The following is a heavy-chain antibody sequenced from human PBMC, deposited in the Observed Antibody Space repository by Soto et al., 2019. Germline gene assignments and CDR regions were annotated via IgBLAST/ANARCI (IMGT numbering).Heavy chain of an antibody. CDR2: IYYSGST. CDR1: GGSISSGGYY. CDR3: ARGKWGYDSETKRVYFDY. V-gene: IGHV4-31*03. J-gene: IGHJ4*02. D-gene: IGHD5-12*01. Sequence: QVQLQESGPGLVKPSQTLSLTCTVSGGSISSGGYYWSWIRQHPGKGLEWIGYIYYSGSTYYNPSLKSRVTISVDTSKNQFSLKLSSVTAADTAVYYCARGKWGYDSETKRVYFDYWGQGTLVTVSS.